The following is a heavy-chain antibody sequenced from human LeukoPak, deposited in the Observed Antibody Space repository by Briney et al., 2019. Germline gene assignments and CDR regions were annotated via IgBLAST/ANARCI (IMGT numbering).Heavy chain of an antibody. CDR1: GFTFSGSA. J-gene: IGHJ1*01. Sequence: GGSLKLSCAASGFTFSGSAMHWVRQAPGKGLEWVAVISYDGSNKYYADSVKGRFTISRDNSKNTLYLQMNSLRAEDTAVYYCARGAAARQGPFQHWGQGTLVTVSS. V-gene: IGHV3-30-3*01. D-gene: IGHD6-6*01. CDR2: ISYDGSNK. CDR3: ARGAAARQGPFQH.